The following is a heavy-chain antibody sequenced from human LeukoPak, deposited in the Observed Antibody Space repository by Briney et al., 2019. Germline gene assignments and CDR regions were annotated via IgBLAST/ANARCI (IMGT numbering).Heavy chain of an antibody. CDR3: ARDGHYDILTGYFQD. J-gene: IGHJ1*01. D-gene: IGHD3-9*01. V-gene: IGHV3-23*01. CDR2: ISGSGGST. CDR1: GFTFITYA. Sequence: GGSLRLSCSASGFTFITYAMTWVRQAPGKGLEWVSSISGSGGSTYYADSVRGRFTISRDNSKNTLYLQMNSLRAEDTAVYYCARDGHYDILTGYFQDWGQGTLVTVSS.